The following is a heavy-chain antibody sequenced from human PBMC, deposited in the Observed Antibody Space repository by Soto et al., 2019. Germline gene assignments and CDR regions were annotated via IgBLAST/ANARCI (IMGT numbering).Heavy chain of an antibody. V-gene: IGHV3-30*03. J-gene: IGHJ4*02. D-gene: IGHD3-10*01. Sequence: PGGSLRFSCAASDFDFSSYGIHWVRQAPGKGLEWVAASSYDGRETFYADSAKGRFTVSKEMSKNTAFLQMNALRHEDTAVYFCARDSGWPILNFDNWGQGTPVTVS. CDR3: ARDSGWPILNFDN. CDR1: DFDFSSYG. CDR2: SSYDGRET.